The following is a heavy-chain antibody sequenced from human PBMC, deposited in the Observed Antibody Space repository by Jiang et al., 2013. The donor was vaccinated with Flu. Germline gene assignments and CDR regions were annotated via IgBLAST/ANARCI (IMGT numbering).Heavy chain of an antibody. Sequence: TLSLTCTVSGGSISSYYWNWIRQPPGKGLEWIGFIHYSGTTSYTPSLKGRVTISVDTPKKQVSLKLTSVTTGDTAVYYCARADSSISYWYFDLWGRGTPVTVSS. CDR2: IHYSGTT. CDR1: GGSISSYY. J-gene: IGHJ2*01. V-gene: IGHV4-59*01. CDR3: ARADSSISYWYFDL. D-gene: IGHD3-22*01.